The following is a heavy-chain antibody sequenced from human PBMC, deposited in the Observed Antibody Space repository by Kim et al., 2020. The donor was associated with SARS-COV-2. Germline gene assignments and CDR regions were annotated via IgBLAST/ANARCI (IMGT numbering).Heavy chain of an antibody. CDR1: GGSFSGYY. Sequence: SETLSLTCAVYGGSFSGYYWSWIRQPPGKGLEWIGEINYSGSTNYNPSFKSRVTISVDTSKTQFSLKLSSVTAADTAVYYCARGLKYQLLLYYYFGMDVWGQGTTVTVSS. D-gene: IGHD2-2*01. CDR3: ARGLKYQLLLYYYFGMDV. CDR2: INYSGST. J-gene: IGHJ6*02. V-gene: IGHV4-34*01.